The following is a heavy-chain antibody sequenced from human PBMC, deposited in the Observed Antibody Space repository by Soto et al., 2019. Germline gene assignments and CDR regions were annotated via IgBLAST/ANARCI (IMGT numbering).Heavy chain of an antibody. D-gene: IGHD1-1*01. V-gene: IGHV3-53*01. CDR3: ARAGFERLYFDQ. J-gene: IGHJ4*02. Sequence: EVQLVESGGDLIQPGGSLRLSCAASGFTVTNSYMAWVRQAPGKGLEWVSVVYTSGRTYHADSVKGRFTVSRDICTNMFFLQMNKLSAEDMATYYCARAGFERLYFDQWGRGTLVTVAS. CDR2: VYTSGRT. CDR1: GFTVTNSY.